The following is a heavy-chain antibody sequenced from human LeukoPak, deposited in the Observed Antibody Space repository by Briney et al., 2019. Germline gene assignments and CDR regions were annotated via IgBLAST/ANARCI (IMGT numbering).Heavy chain of an antibody. CDR1: GYTFTGYY. CDR3: ARDQIWGYPRSYYYGMDV. CDR2: INPNSGGT. J-gene: IGHJ6*02. Sequence: ASVKVSCKASGYTFTGYYMHWVRQAPGQGLEWMGWINPNSGGTNYAQKFQGWVTMTRDTSISTAYMELSRLRSDDTAVYYCARDQIWGYPRSYYYGMDVWGQGTTVTVSS. D-gene: IGHD7-27*01. V-gene: IGHV1-2*04.